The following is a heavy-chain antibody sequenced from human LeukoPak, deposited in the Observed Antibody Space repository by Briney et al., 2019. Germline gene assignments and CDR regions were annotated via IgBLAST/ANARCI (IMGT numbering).Heavy chain of an antibody. CDR1: GGSISSGCY. Sequence: PSETLSLTCSVSGGSISSGCYWSWIRQHPGKGLEWIGYIYYSGSTYYNPSLKSRVTISLDTSKKQFSLKLSSVTAADTAVYYCARAVTSHYFDYWGQGTLVTVSS. CDR2: IYYSGST. CDR3: ARAVTSHYFDY. V-gene: IGHV4-31*03. D-gene: IGHD4-17*01. J-gene: IGHJ4*02.